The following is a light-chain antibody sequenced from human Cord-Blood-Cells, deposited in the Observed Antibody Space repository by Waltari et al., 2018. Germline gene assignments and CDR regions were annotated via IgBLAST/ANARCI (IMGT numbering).Light chain of an antibody. J-gene: IGKJ4*02. CDR1: QTISSY. V-gene: IGKV1-39*01. Sequence: DIQMTQSPSSASASVADRVTITCRASQTISSYLNWYQQKPGKAPKLMIYAASSLQSGVPSRFSGSGSGTDFTLTISSLQPEDFATYYCQQSYSTLLTFGGGTKVEIK. CDR2: AAS. CDR3: QQSYSTLLT.